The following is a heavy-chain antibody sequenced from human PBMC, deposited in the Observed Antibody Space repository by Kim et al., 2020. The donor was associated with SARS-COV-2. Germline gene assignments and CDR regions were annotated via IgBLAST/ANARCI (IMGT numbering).Heavy chain of an antibody. V-gene: IGHV1-69*13. CDR3: ARGGYSYDPSYYYYGMDV. Sequence: PSVKVSCKASGGTFSSYAISWVRQAPGQGLEWMGGIIPIFGTANYAQKFQGRVTITADESTSTAYMELSSLRSEDTAVYYCARGGYSYDPSYYYYGMDVWGQGTTVTVSS. D-gene: IGHD5-18*01. J-gene: IGHJ6*02. CDR1: GGTFSSYA. CDR2: IIPIFGTA.